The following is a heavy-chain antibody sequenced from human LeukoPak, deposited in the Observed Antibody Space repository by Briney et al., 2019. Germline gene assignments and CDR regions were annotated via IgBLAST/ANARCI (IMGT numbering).Heavy chain of an antibody. D-gene: IGHD4-17*01. CDR2: TSNDGSNK. CDR1: GFTFRTYG. Sequence: GGSLRLSCVASGFTFRTYGMHWVRQAPGKGLEWVAVTSNDGSNKYYADSVKGRFTISRDNSKNTLYLKVNSLRVEDTAVYYCVKSSPTTVTILDFWGQGTLVTVSS. CDR3: VKSSPTTVTILDF. V-gene: IGHV3-30*18. J-gene: IGHJ4*02.